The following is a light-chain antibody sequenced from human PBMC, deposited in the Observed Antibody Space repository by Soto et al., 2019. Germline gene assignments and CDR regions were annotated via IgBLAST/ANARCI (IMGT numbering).Light chain of an antibody. CDR2: GAS. CDR3: QQYNNWPPWT. CDR1: QSVSSN. V-gene: IGKV3-15*01. Sequence: EIVMTQSPATLSVSPGARATLSCSASQSVSSNLAWYQQKPGQAPRLLIYGASTRATGIPARFSGSGSGTEFTLTISSLQSEDFAVYYCQQYNNWPPWTFGQGTKVEIK. J-gene: IGKJ1*01.